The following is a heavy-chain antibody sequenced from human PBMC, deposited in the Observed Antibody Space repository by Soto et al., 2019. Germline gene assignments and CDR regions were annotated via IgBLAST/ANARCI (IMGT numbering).Heavy chain of an antibody. CDR2: INAGNGNT. J-gene: IGHJ4*01. V-gene: IGHV1-3*01. D-gene: IGHD3-16*01. Sequence: ASVKVSCKASGYIFTTCAIHWVRQAPGQRLEWMGWINAGNGNTEYPQKFQDRVTITRDTSASTAYMELSSLRSEDTAVYYCPREGTVEAPFGYWG. CDR3: PREGTVEAPFGY. CDR1: GYIFTTCA.